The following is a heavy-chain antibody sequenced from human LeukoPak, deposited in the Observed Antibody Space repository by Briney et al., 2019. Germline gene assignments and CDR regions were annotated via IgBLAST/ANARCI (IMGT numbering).Heavy chain of an antibody. CDR1: GGSISSGGYY. J-gene: IGHJ5*02. CDR3: ARAPLLNIAAAGTNWFDP. D-gene: IGHD6-13*01. Sequence: SETLSLTCTVSGGSISSGGYYWSWIRQHPGKGLEWIGYIYYSGSTYYNPSLKSRVTISVDTSKNQFSLKLSSVTAADTAVYYCARAPLLNIAAAGTNWFDPWGQGTLVTVSS. V-gene: IGHV4-31*03. CDR2: IYYSGST.